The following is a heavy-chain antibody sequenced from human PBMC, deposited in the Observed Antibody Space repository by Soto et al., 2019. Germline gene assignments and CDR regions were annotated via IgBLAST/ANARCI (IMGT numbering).Heavy chain of an antibody. D-gene: IGHD2-2*02. Sequence: QVQLVQSGAEVKKPGSSVKVSCKASGGTFSSYAISWVRQAPGQGLEWMGGIIPIFGTANYAQKIQGRVTITADESTSTAYMELSSLRSEHTAVYYCARSTGGYCSSTSCYTSNWFDPWGQGTLVTVSS. V-gene: IGHV1-69*01. J-gene: IGHJ5*02. CDR1: GGTFSSYA. CDR3: ARSTGGYCSSTSCYTSNWFDP. CDR2: IIPIFGTA.